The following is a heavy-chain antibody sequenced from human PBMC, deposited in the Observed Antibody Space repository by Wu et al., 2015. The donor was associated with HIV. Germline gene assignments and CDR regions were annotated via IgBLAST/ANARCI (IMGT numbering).Heavy chain of an antibody. D-gene: IGHD3-22*01. V-gene: IGHV1-69*12. CDR3: ARTIHGTIIMIVVLLPMAHKHYYAMDV. J-gene: IGHJ6*02. Sequence: QVQLVQSGAEVRKPGSSVKVSCKASGGTFSGYAVSWLRQGSRQGLEWMGGIIPVFGLPKYSQRFEGRVTISADESTSTVYLELSSLRSEDTAVYYCARTIHGTIIMIVVLLPMAHKHYYAMDVVGQGTTVTVSS. CDR2: IIPVFGLP. CDR1: GGTFSGYA.